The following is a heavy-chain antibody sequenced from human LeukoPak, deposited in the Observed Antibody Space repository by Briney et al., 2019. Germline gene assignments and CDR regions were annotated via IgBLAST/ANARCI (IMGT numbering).Heavy chain of an antibody. Sequence: LETLSLTCTVSGGSISSYYWSWIRQPPGKGLEWIGEINHSGSTNYNPSLKSRVTISVDTSKNQFSLKLSSVTAADTAVYYCARGLWGYSCSRWGMDVWGQGTTVTVSS. CDR3: ARGLWGYSCSRWGMDV. J-gene: IGHJ6*02. CDR2: INHSGST. V-gene: IGHV4-34*01. D-gene: IGHD5-18*01. CDR1: GGSISSYY.